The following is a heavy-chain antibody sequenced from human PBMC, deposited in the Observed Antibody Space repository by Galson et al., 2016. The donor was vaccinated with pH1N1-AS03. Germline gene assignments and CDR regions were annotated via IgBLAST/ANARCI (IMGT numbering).Heavy chain of an antibody. V-gene: IGHV5-51*01. CDR1: GYSFTSYW. CDR2: IHPGDSDT. Sequence: QSGAEVKKPGESLKISCKGSGYSFTSYWIAWVRQMPGKGLELMGVIHPGDSDTRYSPSFQGQVSISADRSISTAYLQWSSLKAPDTAMYYCAKQLDFDQRVLDAFHIWGQGTLLTVSS. CDR3: AKQLDFDQRVLDAFHI. J-gene: IGHJ3*02. D-gene: IGHD3-9*01.